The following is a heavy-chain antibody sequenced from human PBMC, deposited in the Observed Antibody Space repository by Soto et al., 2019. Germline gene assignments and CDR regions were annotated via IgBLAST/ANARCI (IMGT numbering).Heavy chain of an antibody. Sequence: TGGSLRLSCAASGFTVSSNYMSWVRQAPGKGLEWVSYISSSSSTIYYADSVKGRFTISRDNAKNSLYLQMNSLRDEDTAVYYCAREWNPLNWFDPWGQGTLVTVSS. V-gene: IGHV3-48*02. CDR2: ISSSSSTI. J-gene: IGHJ5*02. D-gene: IGHD1-1*01. CDR3: AREWNPLNWFDP. CDR1: GFTVSSNY.